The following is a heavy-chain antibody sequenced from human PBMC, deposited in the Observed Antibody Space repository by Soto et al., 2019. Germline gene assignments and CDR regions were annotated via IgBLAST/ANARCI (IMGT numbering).Heavy chain of an antibody. Sequence: QVPLVQSGAEVKKPGASVNVSCKASGYTFTSYYMHWVRQAPGQGLEWMGIINPRGGSTTYAQKFQGRVTVTRDTSTSTVYMELSNLRSDDTAIYYCARVALSGGGWLDPWGQGTLVTVSS. CDR2: INPRGGST. V-gene: IGHV1-46*01. CDR1: GYTFTSYY. CDR3: ARVALSGGGWLDP. D-gene: IGHD1-26*01. J-gene: IGHJ5*02.